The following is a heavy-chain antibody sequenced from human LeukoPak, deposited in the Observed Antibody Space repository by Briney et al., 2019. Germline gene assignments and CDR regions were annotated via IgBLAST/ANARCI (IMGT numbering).Heavy chain of an antibody. CDR2: INHSGST. Sequence: PSETLSLTCAVYGGSFSGYYWSWIRQPPGKGLEWIGEINHSGSTNYNPSLKRRVTISVDTSKNQFSLKLSSVTAADTAVYYCARLEFVNIVVVPAAMHFDYWGQGTLVTVSS. CDR1: GGSFSGYY. J-gene: IGHJ4*02. V-gene: IGHV4-34*01. D-gene: IGHD2-2*01. CDR3: ARLEFVNIVVVPAAMHFDY.